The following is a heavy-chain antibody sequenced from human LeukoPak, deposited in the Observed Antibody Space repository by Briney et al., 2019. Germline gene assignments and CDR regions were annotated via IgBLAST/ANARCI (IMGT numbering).Heavy chain of an antibody. CDR3: AKRRHCSSATCPNWFDP. CDR2: IGGSGDAT. Sequence: GGSLRLSCAASGFTFSSYAMSWVRQAPGKGLEWVSTIGGSGDATYYADSVKGRFTISRDNSKNTLYLQMNILRAEDTAVYYCAKRRHCSSATCPNWFDPWGQGTLVTVSS. CDR1: GFTFSSYA. J-gene: IGHJ5*02. V-gene: IGHV3-23*01. D-gene: IGHD2-2*01.